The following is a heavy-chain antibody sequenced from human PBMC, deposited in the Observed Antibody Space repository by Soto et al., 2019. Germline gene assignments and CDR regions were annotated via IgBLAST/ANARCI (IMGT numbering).Heavy chain of an antibody. CDR1: GDSVSSGDYY. V-gene: IGHV4-30-4*01. CDR2: IYYSGST. CDR3: ARNRGTYFHDFDI. J-gene: IGHJ3*02. Sequence: QVQLQESGPGLVKPSQTLSLTCTVSGDSVSSGDYYWSGIRQPPGKGLEWIGYIYYSGSTYYNPSLKSRLTISVDTSKNQFSLKLSSVTAADTAVYYCARNRGTYFHDFDIWGQGTMVTVSS.